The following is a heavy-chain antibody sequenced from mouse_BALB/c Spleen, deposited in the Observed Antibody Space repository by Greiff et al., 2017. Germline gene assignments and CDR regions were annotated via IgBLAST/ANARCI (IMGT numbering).Heavy chain of an antibody. V-gene: IGHV14-3*02. CDR1: GFNIKDTY. J-gene: IGHJ2*01. Sequence: DVQLQESGAELVRSGASVKLSCTASGFNIKDTYMHWVKQRPEQGLEWIGRIDPANGNTKYDPKFQGKATITADTSSNTAYLQLSSLTSEDTAVYYCARFYYYGSSYFDYWGQGTTLTVSS. CDR3: ARFYYYGSSYFDY. D-gene: IGHD1-1*01. CDR2: IDPANGNT.